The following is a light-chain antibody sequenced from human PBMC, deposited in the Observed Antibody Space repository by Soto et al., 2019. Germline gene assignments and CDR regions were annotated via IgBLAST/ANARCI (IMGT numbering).Light chain of an antibody. Sequence: DIPMTQSPSTLSASVGDRVTITCRASQSISIWLAWYQQKPGKAPNLLIYKTSSLETGVPSRFSGSGSGAEFTLTISSLQPDEFPTYSCQHWNDSSWTFGQATKVEVK. V-gene: IGKV1-5*03. CDR3: QHWNDSSWT. CDR1: QSISIW. J-gene: IGKJ1*01. CDR2: KTS.